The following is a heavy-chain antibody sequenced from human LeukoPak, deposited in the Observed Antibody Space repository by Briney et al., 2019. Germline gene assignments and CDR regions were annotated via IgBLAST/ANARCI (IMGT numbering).Heavy chain of an antibody. CDR3: ARLYSRSYYGPCDY. V-gene: IGHV1-2*02. J-gene: IGHJ4*02. CDR2: INPNSGGT. D-gene: IGHD1-26*01. CDR1: GYTFTGSY. Sequence: ASVKVSCKASGYTFTGSYMHWVRQAPGQGLEWMGWINPNSGGTNYAQKFQGRVTMTRDTSISTAYMELSRLRSDDTAVYYCARLYSRSYYGPCDYWGQGTLVPVSS.